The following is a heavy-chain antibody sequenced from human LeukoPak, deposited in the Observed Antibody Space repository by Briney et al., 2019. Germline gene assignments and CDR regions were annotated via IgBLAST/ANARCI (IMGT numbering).Heavy chain of an antibody. J-gene: IGHJ4*02. CDR2: IYYSGST. D-gene: IGHD5-24*01. CDR3: ARDQPSRDGYNGYFDY. Sequence: SETLSLTCTVSGDSISSYYWSWIRQPPGKGLEWIGYIYYSGSTNYNPSLKSRVTISVDTSKNQFSLKLSSVTAADTAVYYCARDQPSRDGYNGYFDYWGQGTLVTVSS. V-gene: IGHV4-59*01. CDR1: GDSISSYY.